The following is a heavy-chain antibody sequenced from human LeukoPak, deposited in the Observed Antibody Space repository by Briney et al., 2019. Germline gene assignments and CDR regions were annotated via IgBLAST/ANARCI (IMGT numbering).Heavy chain of an antibody. CDR2: LIPIFGTA. Sequence: GASVKVSCKASGGTFSSYAISWVRQAPGQGLEWMGGLIPIFGTANYAQKFQGRVTITADESTSTAYMELSSLRSEDTAVYYCARGDDFWSGSHYYGMDVWGQGTTVTVSS. V-gene: IGHV1-69*13. D-gene: IGHD3-3*01. J-gene: IGHJ6*02. CDR3: ARGDDFWSGSHYYGMDV. CDR1: GGTFSSYA.